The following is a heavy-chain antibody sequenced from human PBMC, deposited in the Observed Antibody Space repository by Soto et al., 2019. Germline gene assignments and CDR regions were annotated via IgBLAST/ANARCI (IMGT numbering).Heavy chain of an antibody. Sequence: QLQLQESGSGLVKPSQTLSLTCAVSGGSISSGGSFWSWIRQPPGKGLEWIGYIYHSGSTYYNPSLKSRVPIAVDRSKNQFSLKLSSATAADTAVYYCAGGIAARPLGYWGQGTLVTVSS. J-gene: IGHJ4*02. D-gene: IGHD6-6*01. CDR2: IYHSGST. CDR1: GGSISSGGSF. CDR3: AGGIAARPLGY. V-gene: IGHV4-30-2*01.